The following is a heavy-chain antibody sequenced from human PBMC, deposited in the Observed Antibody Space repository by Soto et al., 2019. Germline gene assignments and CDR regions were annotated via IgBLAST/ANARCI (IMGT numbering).Heavy chain of an antibody. CDR1: GGTFSSYA. CDR2: IIPIFGTA. V-gene: IGHV1-69*06. D-gene: IGHD6-6*01. Sequence: QVQLVQSGAEVKKPGSSVKVSCKASGGTFSSYAISWVRQAPGQGLEWMGGIIPIFGTANYAQKFQGRVTIPADNPTSKAYRELTSRRSEDRAVYSCGRRRVIAARPELSGMDVGGQGTRSPSP. J-gene: IGHJ6*02. CDR3: GRRRVIAARPELSGMDV.